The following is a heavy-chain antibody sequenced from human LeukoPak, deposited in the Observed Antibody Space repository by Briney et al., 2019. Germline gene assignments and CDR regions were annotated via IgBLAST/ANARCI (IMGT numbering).Heavy chain of an antibody. D-gene: IGHD4-17*01. CDR1: GGSISSYY. CDR2: IYYSGST. CDR3: ARRTTVTTGWYFDL. Sequence: PSETLSLTCTVSGGSISSYYWSWIRQPPGKGLEWIGYIYYSGSTNYSPSLKSRVTISVDTSKNQFSLELSSVTAADTAVYYCARRTTVTTGWYFDLWGRGTLVTVSS. V-gene: IGHV4-59*08. J-gene: IGHJ2*01.